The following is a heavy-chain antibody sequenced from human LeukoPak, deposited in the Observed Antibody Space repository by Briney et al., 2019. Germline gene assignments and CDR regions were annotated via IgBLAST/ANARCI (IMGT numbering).Heavy chain of an antibody. J-gene: IGHJ4*02. D-gene: IGHD3-16*01. V-gene: IGHV3-7*01. Sequence: GGSLRLSCVVSEFTFSSYAMSWVRQAPGKGLEWVANIKHDESEKNYLDSVKGRFTISRDNAQNSLYLQMNGLRVEDTAVYYCTRRLDDWGQGTLVTVSS. CDR3: TRRLDD. CDR1: EFTFSSYA. CDR2: IKHDESEK.